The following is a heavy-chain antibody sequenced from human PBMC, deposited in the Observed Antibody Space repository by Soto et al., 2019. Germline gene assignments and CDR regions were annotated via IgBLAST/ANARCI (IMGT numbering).Heavy chain of an antibody. D-gene: IGHD3-3*01. V-gene: IGHV3-73*01. CDR2: IRSKANSYAT. Sequence: PGGSLRLSCAASGFTFSGSAMHWVRQASGKGLEWVGRIRSKANSYATAYAASVKGRFTISRDDSKNTAYLQMNSLKTEDTAVYYCTATTYKNLLEGYYGFDFWGQGAMVTVSS. J-gene: IGHJ4*01. CDR3: TATTYKNLLEGYYGFDF. CDR1: GFTFSGSA.